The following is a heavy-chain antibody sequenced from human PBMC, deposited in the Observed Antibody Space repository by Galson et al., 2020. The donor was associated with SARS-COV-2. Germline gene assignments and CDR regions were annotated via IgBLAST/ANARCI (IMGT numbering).Heavy chain of an antibody. Sequence: GGSLRLSCAASGFTFSSYGMHWVRQAPGKGLEWVAFIRYDGSNKYYADSVKGRFTISRDNSKNTLYLQMNSLRAEDTAVYYCAKDRGRYEFWSGYSWSSPTTFAFDIWGQGTMVTVSS. CDR2: IRYDGSNK. J-gene: IGHJ3*02. V-gene: IGHV3-30*02. D-gene: IGHD3-3*01. CDR3: AKDRGRYEFWSGYSWSSPTTFAFDI. CDR1: GFTFSSYG.